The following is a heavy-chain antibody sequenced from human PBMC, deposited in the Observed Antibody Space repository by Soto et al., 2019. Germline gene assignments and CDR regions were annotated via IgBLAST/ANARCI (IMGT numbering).Heavy chain of an antibody. J-gene: IGHJ6*02. CDR3: ARDALESSFYGMDV. CDR1: GFTFSSYG. CDR2: IWYDGSNK. V-gene: IGHV3-33*01. Sequence: SLRLSCAASGFTFSSYGMHWVRQAPGKGLEWVAVIWYDGSNKYYADSVKGRFTISRDNSKNTLYLQMNSLRAEDTAVYYCARDALESSFYGMDVWGQGTTVTVSS.